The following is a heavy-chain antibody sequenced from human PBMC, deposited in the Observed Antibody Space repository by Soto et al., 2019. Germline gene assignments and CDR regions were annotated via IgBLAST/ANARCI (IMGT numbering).Heavy chain of an antibody. CDR1: NGSISSSDYY. D-gene: IGHD6-13*01. CDR3: VRHRNSRGSWYWFDP. CDR2: IYYSGSI. J-gene: IGHJ5*02. V-gene: IGHV4-39*01. Sequence: SETLSLTCTVSNGSISSSDYYWGWIRQPPGKGLEWIATIYYSGSIYYNPSLEGRISISVDTSKNQLSLKLSSVTAADTAVYYCVRHRNSRGSWYWFDPWGQGTLVTVSS.